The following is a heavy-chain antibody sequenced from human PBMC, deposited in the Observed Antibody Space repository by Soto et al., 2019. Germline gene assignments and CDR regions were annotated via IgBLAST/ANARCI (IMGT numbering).Heavy chain of an antibody. CDR2: INAGNGNT. V-gene: IGHV1-3*01. D-gene: IGHD3-3*01. Sequence: ASVKVSCKASGYTFTSYAMHWVRQAPGLRLEWMGWINAGNGNTKYSQKFQGRVTITRDTSASTAYMELSSLRSEDTAVYYCARDRIQYDFWSGYYIDYYYGMDVWGQGTTVTVSS. J-gene: IGHJ6*02. CDR3: ARDRIQYDFWSGYYIDYYYGMDV. CDR1: GYTFTSYA.